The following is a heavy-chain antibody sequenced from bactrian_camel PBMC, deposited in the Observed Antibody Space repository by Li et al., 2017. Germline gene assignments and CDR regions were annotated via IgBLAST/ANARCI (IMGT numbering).Heavy chain of an antibody. V-gene: IGHV3S53*01. CDR2: IDIAGSP. J-gene: IGHJ4*01. D-gene: IGHD2*01. CDR1: DNVSKYY. Sequence: HVQLVESGGGSVQAGGSLRLACAASDNVSKYYMAWFRQAPGKDREGVAAIDIAGSPTYTYSVMGRFTISKDNVNNALYLQLNILKPEDTAMYYCAARPRAALWTTCMVEYAYAYWGQGTQVTVS. CDR3: AARPRAALWTTCMVEYAYAY.